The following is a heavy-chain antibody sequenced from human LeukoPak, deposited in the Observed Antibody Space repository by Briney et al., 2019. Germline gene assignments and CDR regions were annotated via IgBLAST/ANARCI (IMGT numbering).Heavy chain of an antibody. CDR2: INHSGST. Sequence: TPSETLSLTCAVYGGSFSNYYWSWIRQPPGKGLEWIGEINHSGSTNYNPSLKSRVTISVDTSKNQFSLKLSSVTAADTAVYYCASITMVREGYWGQGILVTVSS. J-gene: IGHJ4*02. CDR3: ASITMVREGY. V-gene: IGHV4-34*01. CDR1: GGSFSNYY. D-gene: IGHD3-10*01.